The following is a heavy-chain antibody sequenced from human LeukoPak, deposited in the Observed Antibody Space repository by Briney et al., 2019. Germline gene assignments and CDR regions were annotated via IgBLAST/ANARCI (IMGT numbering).Heavy chain of an antibody. J-gene: IGHJ4*02. V-gene: IGHV4-59*08. CDR2: IYYSGST. CDR3: ARHRKTAGNFDY. D-gene: IGHD1-1*01. CDR1: GGSISSYY. Sequence: SEALSLTCTVSGGSISSYYWSWIRQPPGKGLEWIGYIYYSGSTNYNPSLKSRVTISVDTSKNQFSLKLSSVTAADTAVYYCARHRKTAGNFDYWGQGTLVTVPS.